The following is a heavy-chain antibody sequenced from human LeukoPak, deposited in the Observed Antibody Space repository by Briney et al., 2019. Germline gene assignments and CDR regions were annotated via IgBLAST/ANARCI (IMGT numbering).Heavy chain of an antibody. V-gene: IGHV3-33*01. Sequence: GMSLRLSCAASGFTFSRYGMHWFRQAPGKGLEWVAIIYSDGTNKYYADSVKGRFTISRENSKNMLYLQVNSLRAEDTGVYYCARDCPHYDIDYWVQGTLVSVSS. CDR3: ARDCPHYDIDY. D-gene: IGHD3-3*01. J-gene: IGHJ4*02. CDR2: IYSDGTNK. CDR1: GFTFSRYG.